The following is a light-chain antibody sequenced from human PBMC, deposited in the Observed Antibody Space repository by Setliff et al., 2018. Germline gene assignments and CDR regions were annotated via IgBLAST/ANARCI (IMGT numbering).Light chain of an antibody. Sequence: QSALTQPPSAYGSPGQSVTISCTGISSDISVYNYVSWYPQHPGKAPTLMIYEVSKRPSGVPDRFSGSKSGNTASLTISGLQPEDEADYYCSSYEGGNNYVFGSGTKVTVL. CDR2: EVS. CDR3: SSYEGGNNYV. CDR1: SSDISVYNY. J-gene: IGLJ1*01. V-gene: IGLV2-8*01.